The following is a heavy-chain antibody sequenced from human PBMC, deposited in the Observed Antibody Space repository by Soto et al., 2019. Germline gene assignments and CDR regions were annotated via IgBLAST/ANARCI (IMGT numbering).Heavy chain of an antibody. D-gene: IGHD3-9*01. J-gene: IGHJ5*02. V-gene: IGHV4-34*01. CDR2: INHSGST. CDR1: GGSFSSYY. CDR3: ARDRRYDILTGTRKYNWFDP. Sequence: ASETLSLTCAVYGGSFSSYYWSWIRQPPGKGLEWIGEINHSGSTNYNPSLKSRVTISVDTSKNQFSLKLSSVTAADTAVYYCARDRRYDILTGTRKYNWFDPWDQGTLVTVSS.